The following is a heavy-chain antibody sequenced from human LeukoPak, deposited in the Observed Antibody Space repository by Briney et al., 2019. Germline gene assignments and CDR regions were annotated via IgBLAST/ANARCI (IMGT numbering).Heavy chain of an antibody. Sequence: SETLSLTCTVSGGSISSSSYYWGWIRQPPGKGLEWIGSIYYSGSTYYNPSLKSRVTISVDTAKNQFSLKLSSVTAADTAVYYCARGYSGSYDSIDYWGQGTLVTVSS. D-gene: IGHD1-26*01. CDR1: GGSISSSSYY. J-gene: IGHJ4*02. CDR2: IYYSGST. V-gene: IGHV4-39*07. CDR3: ARGYSGSYDSIDY.